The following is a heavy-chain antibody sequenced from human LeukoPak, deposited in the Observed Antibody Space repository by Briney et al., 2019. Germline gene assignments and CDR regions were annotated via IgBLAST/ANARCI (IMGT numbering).Heavy chain of an antibody. Sequence: SETLSLTCTVSGGSISSSSYYWGWIRQPPGKGLEWIGSIYYSGSTYYNPSLKSRVTISVDTSKNQFSLKLSSVTAADTAVYYCARLRYFDWGRGFDPWGQGTLVTVSS. V-gene: IGHV4-39*01. J-gene: IGHJ5*02. CDR2: IYYSGST. CDR3: ARLRYFDWGRGFDP. D-gene: IGHD3-9*01. CDR1: GGSISSSSYY.